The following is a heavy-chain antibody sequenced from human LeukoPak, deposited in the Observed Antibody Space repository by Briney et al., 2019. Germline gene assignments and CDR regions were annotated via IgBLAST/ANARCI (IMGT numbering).Heavy chain of an antibody. CDR3: AKDWENYYDSSGYYFRGPGACFDY. D-gene: IGHD3-22*01. Sequence: GGSLRLSCAASGFTFSDYYMSWIRQAPGKGLEWVSYISSSGSTIYYADSVKGRFTISRDNAKNSLYLQMNSLRAEDTAVYYCAKDWENYYDSSGYYFRGPGACFDYWGQGTLVTVSS. V-gene: IGHV3-11*01. J-gene: IGHJ4*02. CDR1: GFTFSDYY. CDR2: ISSSGSTI.